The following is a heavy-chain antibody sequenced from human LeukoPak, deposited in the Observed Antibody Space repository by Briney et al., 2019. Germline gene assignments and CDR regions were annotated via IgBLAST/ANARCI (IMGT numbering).Heavy chain of an antibody. D-gene: IGHD3-22*01. Sequence: GGSLRLSCAASGFTFDDYGMSWVRHAPGKGLEWVSGINWNGGSTGYADSVKGRFTISRDNAKNSLYLQMNSLRAEDTALYYCARARYYYDSSGFKADWFDHWGQGTLVTVSS. CDR2: INWNGGST. J-gene: IGHJ5*02. CDR1: GFTFDDYG. V-gene: IGHV3-20*04. CDR3: ARARYYYDSSGFKADWFDH.